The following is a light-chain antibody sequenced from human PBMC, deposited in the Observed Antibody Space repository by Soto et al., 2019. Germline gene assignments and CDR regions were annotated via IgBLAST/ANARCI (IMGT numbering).Light chain of an antibody. J-gene: IGKJ5*01. CDR2: KVS. CDR3: MQGTHWPIT. Sequence: VLMTQSPLSLPVSLGQPASISCRSSQSLVHSDGIAYLNWFHQRPGRSPRRLIYKVSNRDSGVPARFSGSGPGTDFTLKISRVEAEDVGIYYCMQGTHWPITFGHGTRLAIK. CDR1: QSLVHSDGIAY. V-gene: IGKV2-30*02.